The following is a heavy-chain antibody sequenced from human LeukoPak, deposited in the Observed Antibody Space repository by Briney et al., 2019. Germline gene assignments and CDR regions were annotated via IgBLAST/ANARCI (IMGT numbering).Heavy chain of an antibody. Sequence: SETLSLTCAVYGGSFSGYYWSWIRQPPGKGLEWIGEINHSGSTYYNPSLKSRVTISVDTSKNQFSLKLSSVTAADTAVYYCARRETYDYVWGSYRYKVSYYFDYWGQGTLVTVSS. CDR1: GGSFSGYY. V-gene: IGHV4-34*01. D-gene: IGHD3-16*02. CDR3: ARRETYDYVWGSYRYKVSYYFDY. J-gene: IGHJ4*02. CDR2: INHSGST.